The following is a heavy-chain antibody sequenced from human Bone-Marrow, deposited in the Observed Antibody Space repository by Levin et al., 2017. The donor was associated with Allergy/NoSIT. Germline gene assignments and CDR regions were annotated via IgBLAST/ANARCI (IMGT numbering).Heavy chain of an antibody. V-gene: IGHV4-38-2*01. Sequence: SQTLSLTCAVSGFSISSAYFWGWIRQPPGEGLEWVGSISHSGNTYYNPSLKSRITISIDTSKNHYSLELSSVTAADTAVYYCARSADTALWLGRLSEYWGQGALVTVSS. CDR2: ISHSGNT. J-gene: IGHJ4*02. CDR3: ARSADTALWLGRLSEY. D-gene: IGHD5-18*01. CDR1: GFSISSAYF.